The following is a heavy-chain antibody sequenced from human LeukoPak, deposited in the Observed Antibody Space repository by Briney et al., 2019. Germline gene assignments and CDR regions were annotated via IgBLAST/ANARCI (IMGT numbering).Heavy chain of an antibody. D-gene: IGHD6-19*01. CDR3: ARGAVAGPYDY. V-gene: IGHV4-39*01. CDR2: IYYSETT. CDR1: GGSISSTGYY. Sequence: TSETLSLTCTVSGGSISSTGYYWDWIRQPPGKGLEWIGSIYYSETTYYNSSLKSRVTISLDTSKNQFSLSLKSVTAADTAVYYCARGAVAGPYDYWGQGTLVTVSS. J-gene: IGHJ4*02.